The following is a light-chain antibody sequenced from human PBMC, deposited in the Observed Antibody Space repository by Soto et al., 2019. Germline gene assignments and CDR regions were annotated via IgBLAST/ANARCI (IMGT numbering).Light chain of an antibody. J-gene: IGLJ2*01. Sequence: QSALTQPPSASGSPGQSVTISCTGTSSDVGDYNYVSWYQQHPGKAPKLMIYEVSKRPSGVPDRFSGSKSGNTASLTVSGLQAEDEADYYCSSYAGSNNFEWVFGGGTKLTVL. CDR2: EVS. CDR3: SSYAGSNNFEWV. CDR1: SSDVGDYNY. V-gene: IGLV2-8*01.